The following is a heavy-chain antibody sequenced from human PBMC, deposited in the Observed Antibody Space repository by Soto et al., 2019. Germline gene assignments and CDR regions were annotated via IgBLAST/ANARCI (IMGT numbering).Heavy chain of an antibody. V-gene: IGHV2-5*02. D-gene: IGHD6-19*01. Sequence: QITLKESGPTLVKPTQTLTLTCTFSGFSLSTSGVGVGWIRQPPGKALEWLALIYWDDDKHYSPSFKSRLTITKDTAKNQVVLTMTNMDPVDTATYYCAHRPKVYGRGWAGFDNWGQGTLVTVSS. CDR1: GFSLSTSGVG. CDR2: IYWDDDK. J-gene: IGHJ4*02. CDR3: AHRPKVYGRGWAGFDN.